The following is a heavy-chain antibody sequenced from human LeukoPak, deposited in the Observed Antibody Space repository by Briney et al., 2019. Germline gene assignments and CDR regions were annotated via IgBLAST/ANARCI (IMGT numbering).Heavy chain of an antibody. CDR2: IYYSGST. J-gene: IGHJ4*02. D-gene: IGHD4-11*01. Sequence: SETLSLTCSVPGGYINTFYWAWLRQPPGKGLEWIGYIYYSGSTSYNPSLKSRLDISVDTSNNGLSLKLSSVIAADTAVYYCARAFSNLDFDHWGQGILVTVSS. V-gene: IGHV4-59*01. CDR1: GGYINTFY. CDR3: ARAFSNLDFDH.